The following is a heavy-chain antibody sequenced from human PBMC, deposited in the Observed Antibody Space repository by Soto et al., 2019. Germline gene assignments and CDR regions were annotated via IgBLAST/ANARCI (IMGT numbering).Heavy chain of an antibody. V-gene: IGHV3-30*18. CDR1: GFTFSNYG. J-gene: IGHJ4*02. Sequence: LRLSCVGSGFTFSNYGMHWVRQPPGKGLEWVALISDDGDERYYADSVRGRLIISRDNSKDTLYLQMNSLGPDDTAVYFCAKARVRIVGANSFDYWGQGTPVTVSS. CDR2: ISDDGDER. D-gene: IGHD1-26*01. CDR3: AKARVRIVGANSFDY.